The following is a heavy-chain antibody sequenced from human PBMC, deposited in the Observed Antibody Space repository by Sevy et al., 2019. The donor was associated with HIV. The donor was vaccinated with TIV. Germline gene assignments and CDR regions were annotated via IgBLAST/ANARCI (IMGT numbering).Heavy chain of an antibody. CDR2: IYSGGST. J-gene: IGHJ6*02. CDR3: ARDGPDITIFGVVTYGMDV. D-gene: IGHD3-3*01. V-gene: IGHV3-53*01. CDR1: GFTVSSNY. Sequence: GGSLRLSCAASGFTVSSNYMSWVRQAPGKGLEWVSVIYSGGSTYYADSMKGRFTISRDNSKNTLYLQMNSLRAEDTAVYYCARDGPDITIFGVVTYGMDVWGQGTTVTVSS.